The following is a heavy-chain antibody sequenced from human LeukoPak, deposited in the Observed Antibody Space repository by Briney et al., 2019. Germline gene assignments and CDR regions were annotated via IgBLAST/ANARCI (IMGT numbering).Heavy chain of an antibody. CDR2: IYYSGST. V-gene: IGHV4-39*01. CDR1: GGSISSSSYY. Sequence: SETLSLTCTVSGGSISSSSYYWGWIRQPPGKGLEWIGSIYYSGSTYYNPSLKSRVTISVDTSKNQFSLKLSSVTAADTAVYYCARRGATVQPFDPWGQGTLVTVSS. D-gene: IGHD4-11*01. J-gene: IGHJ5*02. CDR3: ARRGATVQPFDP.